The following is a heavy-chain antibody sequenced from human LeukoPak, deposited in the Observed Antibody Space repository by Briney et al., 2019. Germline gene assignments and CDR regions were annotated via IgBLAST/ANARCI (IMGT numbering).Heavy chain of an antibody. CDR1: GFTFSSYG. CDR3: AKDLIRGGLGPYYYMDV. CDR2: ISYDGSNK. V-gene: IGHV3-30*18. J-gene: IGHJ6*03. D-gene: IGHD3-16*01. Sequence: PGGSLRLSCAASGFTFSSYGMHWVRQAPGKGLEWVAVISYDGSNKYYADSVKGRFTISRDNSKNTLYLQMNSLRAEDTAVYYCAKDLIRGGLGPYYYMDVWGKGTTVTVSS.